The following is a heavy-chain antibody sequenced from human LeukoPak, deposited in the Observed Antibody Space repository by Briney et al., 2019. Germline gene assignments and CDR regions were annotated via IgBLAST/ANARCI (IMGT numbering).Heavy chain of an antibody. CDR1: GFTFEDYT. D-gene: IGHD6-13*01. V-gene: IGHV3-43*01. Sequence: GGSLRLSCAASGFTFEDYTMHWVRQTPEKGLEWVSLINWDGSSTYYADSVKGRFAISRDNTKNSLYLQMNSLGTEDTALYYCAQGSSSWPPLFDYWGQGTLVTVSS. J-gene: IGHJ4*02. CDR3: AQGSSSWPPLFDY. CDR2: INWDGSST.